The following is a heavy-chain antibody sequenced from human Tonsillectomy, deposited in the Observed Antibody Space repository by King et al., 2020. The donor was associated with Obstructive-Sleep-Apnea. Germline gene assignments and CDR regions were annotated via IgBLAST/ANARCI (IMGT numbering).Heavy chain of an antibody. V-gene: IGHV4-59*01. Sequence: VQLQESGPGLVKPSETLSLTCTVSGGSISSYYWSWLRPPPGKGLEWIGYIYYSGSTNYNPSLKSRVTISVDTSKNQFSLKLSSVTAADTAVYYCARRTDIHFDYWGQGTLVTVSS. J-gene: IGHJ4*02. D-gene: IGHD1-1*01. CDR2: IYYSGST. CDR3: ARRTDIHFDY. CDR1: GGSISSYY.